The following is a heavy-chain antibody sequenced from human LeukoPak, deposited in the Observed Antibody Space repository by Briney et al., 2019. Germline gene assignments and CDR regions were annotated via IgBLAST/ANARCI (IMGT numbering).Heavy chain of an antibody. CDR2: IYYRGTT. Sequence: SETLSLTCTVSGGSIKRYYWSWIRQPPGKGLEWIGYIYYRGTTTYNPSLKSRVTISVDTSKSLFSLKLTSVTAADTAVYYCARINYDTSGYNLDYWGQGTLVTVSS. D-gene: IGHD3-22*01. CDR3: ARINYDTSGYNLDY. J-gene: IGHJ4*02. CDR1: GGSIKRYY. V-gene: IGHV4-59*01.